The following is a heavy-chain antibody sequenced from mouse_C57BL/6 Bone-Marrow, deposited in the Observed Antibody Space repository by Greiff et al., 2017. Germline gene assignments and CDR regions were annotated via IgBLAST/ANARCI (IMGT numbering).Heavy chain of an antibody. V-gene: IGHV5-4*01. CDR3: ARESTTVVYYYAMDY. CDR1: GFTFSSYA. J-gene: IGHJ4*01. Sequence: EVKLMESGGGLVKPGGSLKLSCAASGFTFSSYAMSWVRQTPEKRLEWVATISDGGSYTYYPDNVKGRFTISRDNAKNNLYLQMSHLKSEDTAMYYCARESTTVVYYYAMDYWGQGTSVTVSS. CDR2: ISDGGSYT. D-gene: IGHD1-1*01.